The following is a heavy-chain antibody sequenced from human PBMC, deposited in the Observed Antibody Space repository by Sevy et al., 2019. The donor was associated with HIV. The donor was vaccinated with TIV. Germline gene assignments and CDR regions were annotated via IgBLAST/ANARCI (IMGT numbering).Heavy chain of an antibody. D-gene: IGHD3-10*01. CDR2: IKQDGSEK. V-gene: IGHV3-7*01. CDR3: ARSYFGSGTSYGMDV. CDR1: GFTFSSYW. J-gene: IGHJ6*02. Sequence: GSLRLSCAASGFTFSSYWMSWVRQAPGKGLEWVANIKQDGSEKYYVDSVKGRFTISRDNAKSSLYLQWNSLRAEDTAIYYCARSYFGSGTSYGMDVWGQGTTVTVSS.